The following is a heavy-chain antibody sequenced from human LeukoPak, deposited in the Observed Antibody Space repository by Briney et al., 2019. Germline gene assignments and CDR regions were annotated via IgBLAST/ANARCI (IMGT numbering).Heavy chain of an antibody. CDR2: ISSSSSYI. CDR1: GFTFSSYS. CDR3: ARVQTADSGYDFSWYFDL. V-gene: IGHV3-21*04. J-gene: IGHJ2*01. D-gene: IGHD5-12*01. Sequence: PEGSLRLSCAASGFTFSSYSMNWVRQAPGKGLEWVSSISSSSSYIYYADSVKGRFTISRDNAKNSLYLQMNSLRAEDTAVYYCARVQTADSGYDFSWYFDLWGRGTLVTVSS.